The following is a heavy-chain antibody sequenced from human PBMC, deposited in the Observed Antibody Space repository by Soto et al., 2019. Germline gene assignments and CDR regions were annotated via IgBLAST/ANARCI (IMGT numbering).Heavy chain of an antibody. D-gene: IGHD3-22*01. Sequence: GGSLRLSCAASGFAFSIYAMSLVRQSPGKGLEWVSAISGSGGSTYYADSVKGRFTISRDNSKNTLYLQMHSLRADDTAVYYCATDGRYYYDSSGHQGYFDYWGQGTLFAISS. CDR2: ISGSGGST. V-gene: IGHV3-23*01. J-gene: IGHJ4*02. CDR3: ATDGRYYYDSSGHQGYFDY. CDR1: GFAFSIYA.